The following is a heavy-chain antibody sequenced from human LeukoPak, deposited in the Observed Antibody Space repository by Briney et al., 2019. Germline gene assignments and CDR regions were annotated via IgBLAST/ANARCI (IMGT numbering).Heavy chain of an antibody. J-gene: IGHJ4*02. CDR1: GGSISSSHW. D-gene: IGHD3-22*01. V-gene: IGHV4-4*02. CDR3: ARNDGYSPHIDS. Sequence: SGTLSLTCVVSGGSISSSHWWSWVRQPPGKGLEWIGEIYHSGSTNYSPSLKSRVTISVDKSKNQFSLKLSPVTAADTAVYYCARNDGYSPHIDSWGQGTLVTVSS. CDR2: IYHSGST.